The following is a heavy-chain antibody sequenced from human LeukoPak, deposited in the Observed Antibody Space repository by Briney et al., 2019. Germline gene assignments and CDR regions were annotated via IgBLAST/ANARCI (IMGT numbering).Heavy chain of an antibody. J-gene: IGHJ3*02. CDR3: ARVRAIWDAFDI. CDR1: GGSISSYY. D-gene: IGHD3-3*01. CDR2: IYYSGST. V-gene: IGHV4-59*01. Sequence: SETLSLTCTVSGGSISSYYWSWIRQPPGKGLEWIGYIYYSGSTNYNPSLKSRVTISVDTSKNQFSLTLSSVTAADTAVYYCARVRAIWDAFDIWGQGKMVTVSS.